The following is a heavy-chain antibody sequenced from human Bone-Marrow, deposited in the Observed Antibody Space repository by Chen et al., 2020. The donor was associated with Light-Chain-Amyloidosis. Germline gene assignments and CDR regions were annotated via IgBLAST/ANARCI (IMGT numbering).Heavy chain of an antibody. J-gene: IGHJ3*02. CDR3: AKDISYDDILPDYPADAFDI. D-gene: IGHD3-9*01. CDR1: GFAFSSYA. Sequence: QSWGSLRLSCAASGFAFSSYAMSWVRQAPGKGLEWVSTISGSGGSRYYGDSVKGRLTISRDNSKNTLYLQMNSLRAEDTAVYYCAKDISYDDILPDYPADAFDIWGQGTMVTVSS. V-gene: IGHV3-23*01. CDR2: ISGSGGSR.